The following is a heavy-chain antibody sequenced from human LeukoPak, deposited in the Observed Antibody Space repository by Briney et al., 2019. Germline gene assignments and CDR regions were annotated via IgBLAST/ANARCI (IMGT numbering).Heavy chain of an antibody. CDR1: GFTFSSYW. CDR3: ARSNQADDY. V-gene: IGHV3-74*01. Sequence: TGGSLRLSCAASGFTFSSYWMHWVRQVPGKGLVWVARINPGGSSITYADSVKGRFTISRDNAKHTLYLQMDSLRAEDTGVYYCARSNQADDYWGQGTLVTVSS. J-gene: IGHJ4*02. CDR2: INPGGSSI. D-gene: IGHD1-14*01.